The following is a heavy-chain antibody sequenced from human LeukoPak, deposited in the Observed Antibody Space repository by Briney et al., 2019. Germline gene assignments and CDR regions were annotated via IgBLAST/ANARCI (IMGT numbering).Heavy chain of an antibody. Sequence: PGGSLRLSCAASGFTFSSYAMSWVRQAPGKGLEWVSAISGSGGSTYYADSVKGRFTISRDNSKNTLYLQMDSLRAEDTAVYFCAKFRFSAAIRHDTFDVWGQGTVVSVSS. CDR2: ISGSGGST. CDR1: GFTFSSYA. J-gene: IGHJ3*01. D-gene: IGHD2-2*02. V-gene: IGHV3-23*01. CDR3: AKFRFSAAIRHDTFDV.